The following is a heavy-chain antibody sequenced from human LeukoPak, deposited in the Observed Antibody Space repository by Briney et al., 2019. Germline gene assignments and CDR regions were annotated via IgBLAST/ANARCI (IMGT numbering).Heavy chain of an antibody. Sequence: SETLSLTCTGSGGSISSGGYYWSWIRQHPGKGLEWIGYISYSGSTYYNPSLKSRVTISVDLSKNHFSLKLSSVTAADSAVYYCARARGCSSTSCYQFDYWGQGTLVTVSS. V-gene: IGHV4-31*03. J-gene: IGHJ4*02. CDR2: ISYSGST. D-gene: IGHD2-2*01. CDR3: ARARGCSSTSCYQFDY. CDR1: GGSISSGGYY.